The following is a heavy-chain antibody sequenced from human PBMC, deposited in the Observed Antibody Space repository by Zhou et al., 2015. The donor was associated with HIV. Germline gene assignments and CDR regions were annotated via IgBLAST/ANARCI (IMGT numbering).Heavy chain of an antibody. Sequence: QVQLVQSGAEVKKPGASVKVSCKASGYTFTSYDINWVRQATGQGLEWMGWMNPNSGNTGYAQKFQGRVTMTRNTSISTAYMELSSLRSEDTAVYYCARVRYCSGGSCYFHDAFDIWGQGTMVTVSS. CDR3: ARVRYCSGGSCYFHDAFDI. J-gene: IGHJ3*02. CDR1: GYTFTSYD. CDR2: MNPNSGNT. D-gene: IGHD2-15*01. V-gene: IGHV1-8*01.